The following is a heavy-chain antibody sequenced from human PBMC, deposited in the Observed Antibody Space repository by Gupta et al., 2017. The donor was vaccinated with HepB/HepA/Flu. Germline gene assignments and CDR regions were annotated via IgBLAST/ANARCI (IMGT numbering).Heavy chain of an antibody. CDR3: ARGSGSYPEYYFDY. J-gene: IGHJ4*02. Sequence: EVQLVESGGGLVKPGGSLRLSCAASGFTFSNYGMSWVRQAPGKGLLWVSSITSSSSYIYYADSVKGRFTISRDNAKNSLYLQMNSLRAEDTAVYYCARGSGSYPEYYFDYWGQGTLVPSPQ. CDR1: GFTFSNYG. D-gene: IGHD1-26*01. CDR2: ITSSSSYI. V-gene: IGHV3-21*01.